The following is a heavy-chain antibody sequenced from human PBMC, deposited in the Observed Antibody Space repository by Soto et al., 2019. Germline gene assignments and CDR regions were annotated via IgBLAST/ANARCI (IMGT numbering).Heavy chain of an antibody. V-gene: IGHV1-8*01. Sequence: QVQLVQSRAEVKKPGASVKVSCKASGYIFIDYDISWVRQATGQGLEWMGWMNPNTGNTPYAQHFEGRLTKTRDTSINTAFMELSSLRSEDTARYYCARGRLATLTDFWGQGTLVTVSS. CDR3: ARGRLATLTDF. CDR2: MNPNTGNT. J-gene: IGHJ4*02. D-gene: IGHD5-12*01. CDR1: GYIFIDYD.